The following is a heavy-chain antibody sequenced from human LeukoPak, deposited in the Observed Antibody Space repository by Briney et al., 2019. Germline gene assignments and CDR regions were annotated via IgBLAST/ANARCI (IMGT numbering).Heavy chain of an antibody. J-gene: IGHJ4*02. D-gene: IGHD3-22*01. Sequence: GGSLRLSCAASGFTVSSNYMSWVRQAPGKGLEWVSVIYSGGSTYYADSVKGRFTVSRDNSKNTLYLQMNSLRAEDTAVYYCAKGSYYDSSGSFYFDYWGQGTLVTVSS. CDR3: AKGSYYDSSGSFYFDY. CDR1: GFTVSSNY. CDR2: IYSGGST. V-gene: IGHV3-53*01.